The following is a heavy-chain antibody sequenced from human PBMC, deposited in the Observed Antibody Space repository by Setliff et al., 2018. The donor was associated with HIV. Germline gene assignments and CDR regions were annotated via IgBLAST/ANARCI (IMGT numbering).Heavy chain of an antibody. Sequence: SVKVSCKTSGGTLSNYVITWVRQAPGQGLEWMGMIIPMYNIPAYAQKFQGRVTFTADESTSTAYMELSSLSSVTAADTAVYYCARAPGAYYYDSSGYPIGIRFDYWGQGTLVTVSS. J-gene: IGHJ4*02. D-gene: IGHD3-22*01. CDR3: ARAPGAYYYDSSGYPIGIRFDY. V-gene: IGHV1-69*13. CDR1: GGTLSNYV. CDR2: IIPMYNIP.